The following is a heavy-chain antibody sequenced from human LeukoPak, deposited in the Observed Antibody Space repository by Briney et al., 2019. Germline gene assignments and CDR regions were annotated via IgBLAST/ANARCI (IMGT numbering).Heavy chain of an antibody. D-gene: IGHD7-27*01. J-gene: IGHJ6*02. CDR3: ATYKNWVAGDV. CDR1: GFTFSDYW. CDR2: IKEDGSEE. Sequence: GGSLRLSCAASGFTFSDYWMTWVRQAPGKGPEWVASIKEDGSEEYCVDSVKGRFTVSRDNAQKSLFLQMNSLRVEDTAVYYCATYKNWVAGDVWGQGTTASVSS. V-gene: IGHV3-7*01.